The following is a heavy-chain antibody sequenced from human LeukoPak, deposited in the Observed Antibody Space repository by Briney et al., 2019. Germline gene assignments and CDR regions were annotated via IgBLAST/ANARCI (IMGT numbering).Heavy chain of an antibody. CDR2: ISSSSSYI. CDR3: ARGDPSSSGYYFDY. J-gene: IGHJ4*02. D-gene: IGHD3-22*01. Sequence: GGSLRLSCAASGFTLSRYTMNWVRQAPGKGLEWVSSISSSSSYIYYADSVKGRFTISRDNAKNSLYLQMNSLRAEDTAVYYCARGDPSSSGYYFDYWGQGTLVTVSS. CDR1: GFTLSRYT. V-gene: IGHV3-21*01.